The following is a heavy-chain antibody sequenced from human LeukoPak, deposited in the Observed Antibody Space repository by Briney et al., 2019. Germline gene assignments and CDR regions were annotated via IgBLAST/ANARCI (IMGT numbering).Heavy chain of an antibody. CDR3: ARPYCSSTSRHLPDY. Sequence: ASVKVSCKASGYTFTGYYMHWVRQAPGLGLEWMGWINPNSGGTNYAQKFQGRVTMTRDTSISTAYMELSRLRSDDTAVYYCARPYCSSTSRHLPDYWGQGTLVTVSS. CDR1: GYTFTGYY. V-gene: IGHV1-2*02. D-gene: IGHD2-2*01. CDR2: INPNSGGT. J-gene: IGHJ4*02.